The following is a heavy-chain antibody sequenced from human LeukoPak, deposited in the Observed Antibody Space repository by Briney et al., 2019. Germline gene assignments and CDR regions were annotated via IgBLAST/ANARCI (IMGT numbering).Heavy chain of an antibody. V-gene: IGHV1-18*01. CDR1: GYTFTIYG. CDR2: ISAYNGNT. J-gene: IGHJ5*02. D-gene: IGHD1-26*01. Sequence: VASVKLSCNASGYTFTIYGISWVRQAPGQWLEWIGWISAYNGNTNYAQKLQGRVTMTTDTSTSTAYRELRSLRSDDTAVYYCARGRIKGYSGSIYWFDPWGQGTLVTVSS. CDR3: ARGRIKGYSGSIYWFDP.